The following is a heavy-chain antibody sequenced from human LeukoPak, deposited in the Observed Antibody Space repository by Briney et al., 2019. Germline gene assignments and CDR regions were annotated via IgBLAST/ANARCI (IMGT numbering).Heavy chain of an antibody. CDR2: IYTSGST. CDR3: AREGNYYDSSGYYFPLDY. Sequence: SQTLSLTCTVSGGSISSGSYYWSWIRQPAGKGLEWIGCIYTSGSTNYNPSLKSRVTISVNTSKNQFSLKLSSVTAADTAVYYCAREGNYYDSSGYYFPLDYWGQGTLVTVSS. CDR1: GGSISSGSYY. D-gene: IGHD3-22*01. V-gene: IGHV4-61*02. J-gene: IGHJ4*02.